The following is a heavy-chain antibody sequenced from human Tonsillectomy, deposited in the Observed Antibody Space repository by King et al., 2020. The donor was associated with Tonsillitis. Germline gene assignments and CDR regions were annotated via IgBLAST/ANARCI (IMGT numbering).Heavy chain of an antibody. CDR2: IYYSGST. V-gene: IGHV4-31*03. D-gene: IGHD3-22*01. J-gene: IGHJ4*02. CDR1: GGSISSGGYY. CDR3: ARVDCDSSGYHYYFDH. Sequence: VQLQESGPGLVKPSQTLSLTCTVSGGSISSGGYYWSWIRQHPGKGLEWLGFIYYSGSTYYKSSLKSRIIISVDTSKNQFSLKLSSVTAADTAVYYCARVDCDSSGYHYYFDHWGQGSLVTVSS.